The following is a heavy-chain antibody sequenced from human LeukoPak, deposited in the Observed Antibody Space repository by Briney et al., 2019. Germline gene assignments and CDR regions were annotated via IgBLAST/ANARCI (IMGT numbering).Heavy chain of an antibody. CDR2: INHSGST. Sequence: SETLSLTCAVYGGSFSGYYWSWIRQPPGKGLEWIGEINHSGSTNYNPSLKSRVTISVDTSKNQFSLKLSSVTAADTAVYYCARGRYKPLTSNFYYFDYWGQGTLVTVSS. D-gene: IGHD4-11*01. J-gene: IGHJ4*02. CDR3: ARGRYKPLTSNFYYFDY. CDR1: GGSFSGYY. V-gene: IGHV4-34*01.